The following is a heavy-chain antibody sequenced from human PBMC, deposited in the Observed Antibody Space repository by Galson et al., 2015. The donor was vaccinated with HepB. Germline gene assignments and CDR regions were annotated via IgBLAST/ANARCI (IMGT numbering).Heavy chain of an antibody. D-gene: IGHD6-19*01. CDR1: GFTFRTYA. Sequence: SLRLSCAASGFTFRTYAMSWVRQAPGRGLEWVSAISGRGDNTYYADSVKGRFTISRDNSRNTLYLQMYSLRAEDTAVYYCAKDSSRLYSSNWVWGQGTLVTVSS. CDR3: AKDSSRLYSSNWV. J-gene: IGHJ4*02. V-gene: IGHV3-23*01. CDR2: ISGRGDNT.